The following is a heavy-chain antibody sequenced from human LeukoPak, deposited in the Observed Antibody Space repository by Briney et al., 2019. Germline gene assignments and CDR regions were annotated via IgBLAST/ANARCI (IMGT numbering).Heavy chain of an antibody. CDR3: ARPTDGSGGNLNFDY. Sequence: LSLTCTVSGGSISSGGYYWSWIRQHPGKGLEWVSSISSSSSYIYYADSVKGRFTISRDNAKNSLYLQMNSLRAEDTAVYYCARPTDGSGGNLNFDYWGQGTLVTVSS. CDR1: GGSISSGGYY. CDR2: ISSSSSYI. D-gene: IGHD4-23*01. J-gene: IGHJ4*02. V-gene: IGHV3-11*06.